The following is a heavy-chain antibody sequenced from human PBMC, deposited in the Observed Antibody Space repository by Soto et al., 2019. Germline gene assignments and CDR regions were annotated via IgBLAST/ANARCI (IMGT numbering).Heavy chain of an antibody. CDR3: STALRRDSALGAY. Sequence: EVQLVESGGGLVKPGGSLRLSCTASGFPFIDAWMSWVRQAPGKGLQWIGRIRSNADGGTADLTAPARDRFTISRDDSKTTLYLQMNSLKIDDTAVYFCSTALRRDSALGAYWGLGTLVSVSS. CDR2: IRSNADGGTA. CDR1: GFPFIDAW. J-gene: IGHJ4*02. D-gene: IGHD3-16*01. V-gene: IGHV3-15*01.